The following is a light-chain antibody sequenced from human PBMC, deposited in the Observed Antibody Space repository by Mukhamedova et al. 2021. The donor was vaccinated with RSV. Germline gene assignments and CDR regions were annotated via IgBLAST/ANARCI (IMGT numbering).Light chain of an antibody. Sequence: GERGTLSCRASQSVNSNFLVWFQQKPGQAPRRLIYGASTRDTGIPDRFSGSGSGTDFTLTISRLEPEDSAVYYCQQYGSSPRTFGQ. CDR1: QSVNSNF. V-gene: IGKV3-20*01. CDR2: GAS. CDR3: QQYGSSPRT. J-gene: IGKJ1*01.